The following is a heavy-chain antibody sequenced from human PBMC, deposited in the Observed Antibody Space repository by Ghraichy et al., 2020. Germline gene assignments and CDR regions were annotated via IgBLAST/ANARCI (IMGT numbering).Heavy chain of an antibody. D-gene: IGHD4-23*01. CDR3: ARGSKVVRFFYYDGMDV. CDR1: GFTLSGYS. CDR2: ITSSSRTI. Sequence: GGSRRLSCVGSGFTLSGYSMNWVRQSPGKGLEWISYITSSSRTITYADSVRGRFTISRDNAQNSLYLQMNNLRGEDTAVYYCARGSKVVRFFYYDGMDVWGQGTPVTVSS. V-gene: IGHV3-48*01. J-gene: IGHJ6*02.